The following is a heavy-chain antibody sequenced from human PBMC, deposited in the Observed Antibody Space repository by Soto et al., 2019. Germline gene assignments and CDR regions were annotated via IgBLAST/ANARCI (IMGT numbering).Heavy chain of an antibody. Sequence: GGSLRLSCAASGFIFSSYWMSWARQAPGKGLEWVANIKQDGSEKNYVDSVKGRFTMSRDNGKNSLYLQMSSLRAEDTAVYYCAREGMRPLDYWGQGTLVTVSS. CDR1: GFIFSSYW. V-gene: IGHV3-7*01. CDR3: AREGMRPLDY. CDR2: IKQDGSEK. J-gene: IGHJ4*02.